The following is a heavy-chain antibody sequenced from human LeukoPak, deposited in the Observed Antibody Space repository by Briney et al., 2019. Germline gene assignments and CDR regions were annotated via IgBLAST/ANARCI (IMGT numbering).Heavy chain of an antibody. CDR3: ARGGASDFWSGYYYYYGMDV. V-gene: IGHV4-59*01. CDR1: GGSISSYY. CDR2: VYYSGST. D-gene: IGHD3-3*01. Sequence: SETLSLTCTVSGGSISSYYWSWIRQPPGKGLEWVGYVYYSGSTNYNPSLKSRVTISLDTSKNQFSLNLSSVTTADTAVYYCARGGASDFWSGYYYYYGMDVWGQGTTVTVSS. J-gene: IGHJ6*02.